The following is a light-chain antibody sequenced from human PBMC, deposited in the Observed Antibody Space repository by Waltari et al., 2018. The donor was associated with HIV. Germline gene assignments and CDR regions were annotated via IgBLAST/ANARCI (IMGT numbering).Light chain of an antibody. J-gene: IGLJ1*01. V-gene: IGLV2-23*02. CDR3: CSCPRSGIRYV. CDR1: SSNVGSDAL. CDR2: EVT. Sequence: QSALPQPTSVSGSPGQSITISCTGTSSNVGSDALVSWYQQHPGEAPKRIIYEVTKRPSGVANLFAGSKAGNTASLPIAGLQAEDEADYYCCSCPRSGIRYVFGTGTKVTVL.